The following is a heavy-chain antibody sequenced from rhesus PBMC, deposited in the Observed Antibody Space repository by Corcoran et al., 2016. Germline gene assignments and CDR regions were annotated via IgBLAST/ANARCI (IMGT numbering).Heavy chain of an antibody. Sequence: QVQLQESGPGLVKPSETLSLTCAVSGGSISSATWWSWSSRPPGKGLEWTGYCSGSSRCTYYNPYVRSRVTISTDTYKKQFSLKRRSVDAADADVYYCARVGAAAGLFDFWGQGLRVTVSS. J-gene: IGHJ3*01. CDR2: CSGSSRCT. CDR3: ARVGAAAGLFDF. V-gene: IGHV4-65*01. CDR1: GGSISSATW. D-gene: IGHD6-31*01.